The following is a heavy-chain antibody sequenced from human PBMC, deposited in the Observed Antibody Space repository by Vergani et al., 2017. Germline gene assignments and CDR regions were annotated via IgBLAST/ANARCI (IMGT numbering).Heavy chain of an antibody. CDR2: IRSKAYGQAT. CDR3: VRDQVTMLRGSEALDI. D-gene: IGHD3-10*01. Sequence: EVQLVESGGDLVQPGRSLRLSCTASGFTFGYYAMDWFRQAPGQGLEWVGGIRSKAYGQATIYAASVKGRFTISRDDSKSIAYLQMNNLQTQDTAMYYCVRDQVTMLRGSEALDIWGQGKMVTGSS. V-gene: IGHV3-49*03. J-gene: IGHJ3*02. CDR1: GFTFGYYA.